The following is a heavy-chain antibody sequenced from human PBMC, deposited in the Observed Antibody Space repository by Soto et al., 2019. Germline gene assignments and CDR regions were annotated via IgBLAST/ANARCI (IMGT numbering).Heavy chain of an antibody. CDR1: GFTFSSYA. CDR3: ANSYYYDCIGYYYFDY. CDR2: ISGSGGST. D-gene: IGHD3-22*01. Sequence: GGSMRLSCAASGFTFSSYAMSWVRQAPGKGLEWVSAISGSGGSTYYADSLKARLTISRDNSKNTLNRQMNSRRAEDTAVYYCANSYYYDCIGYYYFDYCGQGTLVTVSS. V-gene: IGHV3-23*01. J-gene: IGHJ4*02.